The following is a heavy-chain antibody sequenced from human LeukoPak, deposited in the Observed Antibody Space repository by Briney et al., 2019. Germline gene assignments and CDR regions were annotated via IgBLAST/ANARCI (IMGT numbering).Heavy chain of an antibody. CDR1: GGSFSGYY. D-gene: IGHD6-6*01. CDR2: INHSGST. CDR3: ARVDPDSSSTLEVFDY. Sequence: SETLSLTCAVYGGSFSGYYWSWIRQPPGKGLEWIGEINHSGSTNYNPSLESRVTISVDTSKNQFSLKLSSVTAADTAVYYCARVDPDSSSTLEVFDYWGQGTLVTASS. J-gene: IGHJ4*02. V-gene: IGHV4-34*01.